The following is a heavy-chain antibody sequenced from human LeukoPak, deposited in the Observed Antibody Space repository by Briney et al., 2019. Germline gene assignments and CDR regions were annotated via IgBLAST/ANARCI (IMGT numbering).Heavy chain of an antibody. CDR3: AREGEYQLLFDY. V-gene: IGHV3-23*01. CDR2: IGASGADT. CDR1: GFTFSSYA. Sequence: GGSLRLSCEASGFTFSSYAMAWVRQAPGKGLDWVSVIGASGADTYYSDSAKGRFTVSRDNSKDTLFLHMSSLRAEDTAVYYCAREGEYQLLFDYWGQGTLVTVSS. D-gene: IGHD2-2*01. J-gene: IGHJ4*02.